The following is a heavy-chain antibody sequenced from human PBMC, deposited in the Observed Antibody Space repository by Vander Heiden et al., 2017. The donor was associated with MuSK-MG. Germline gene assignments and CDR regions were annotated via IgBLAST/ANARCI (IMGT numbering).Heavy chain of an antibody. CDR3: AKETRTTVNTDFDY. CDR2: ISGSGGST. V-gene: IGHV3-23*01. Sequence: EVQLLESGGGLVQPGGSLRLSCAASGFTFSSYAMSWVRQAPGKGLEWVSAISGSGGSTYYADVGKGRFTISRDNSKNTLYRQMKRMRAEETAVYYCAKETRTTVNTDFDYWCQGTMVTVFS. J-gene: IGHJ4*02. CDR1: GFTFSSYA. D-gene: IGHD4-17*01.